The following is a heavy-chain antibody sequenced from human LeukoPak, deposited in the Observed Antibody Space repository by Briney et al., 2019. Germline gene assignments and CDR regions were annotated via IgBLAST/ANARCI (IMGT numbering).Heavy chain of an antibody. D-gene: IGHD3-22*01. J-gene: IGHJ3*02. CDR1: GGSISSSSYY. V-gene: IGHV4-39*01. Sequence: PSETLSLTCTVSGGSISSSSYYWGWIRQPPGKGLEWIGSIYYSGSTYYNPSLESRVTISVDTSKNQFSLKLSSVTAADTAVYYCARVGRGYYYDSSGYYYVVNQAFDIWGQGTMVTVSS. CDR2: IYYSGST. CDR3: ARVGRGYYYDSSGYYYVVNQAFDI.